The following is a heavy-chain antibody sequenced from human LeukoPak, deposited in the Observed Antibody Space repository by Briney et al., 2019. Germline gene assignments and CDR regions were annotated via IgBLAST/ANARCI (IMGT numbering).Heavy chain of an antibody. Sequence: SETLSLTCTVSGGSISSSSFYWGWIRQSPGKVLEWIGNIYYSGNTYYNPSLKSRVTISVDTSKNQFSLKLSSVTAADTAVYYCARKERYCSSTSCYVAFDIWGQGTMVTVSS. CDR1: GGSISSSSFY. D-gene: IGHD2-2*01. V-gene: IGHV4-39*01. CDR2: IYYSGNT. J-gene: IGHJ3*02. CDR3: ARKERYCSSTSCYVAFDI.